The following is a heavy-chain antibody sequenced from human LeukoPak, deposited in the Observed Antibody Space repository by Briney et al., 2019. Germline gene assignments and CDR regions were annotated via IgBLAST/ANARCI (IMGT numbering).Heavy chain of an antibody. V-gene: IGHV1-18*01. J-gene: IGHJ3*02. Sequence: ASVTVSFTSSAYTFTNYGITWVRQAPGQGLEWMGWIRAYNGKTTYAQNLQDRVTITTDTCTSTAYMELRSMRSDYTVVYYSANHFYLEVFDIGGKGTMVTVS. CDR3: ANHFYLEVFDI. D-gene: IGHD2/OR15-2a*01. CDR2: IRAYNGKT. CDR1: AYTFTNYG.